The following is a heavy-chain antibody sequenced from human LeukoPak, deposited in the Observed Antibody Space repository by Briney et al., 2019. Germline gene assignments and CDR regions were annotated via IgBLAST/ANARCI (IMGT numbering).Heavy chain of an antibody. J-gene: IGHJ3*02. D-gene: IGHD6-19*01. Sequence: GGSLRLSCAASGFTFSSYWMSWVRQAPGKGLEWVANIKQDGSEKYYVDSVKGRFTISRDNAKNSLYLQMNSLRAEDTAVYYCARHRRIAVAVDAFDIWGQGTMVTVSS. CDR3: ARHRRIAVAVDAFDI. CDR2: IKQDGSEK. V-gene: IGHV3-7*01. CDR1: GFTFSSYW.